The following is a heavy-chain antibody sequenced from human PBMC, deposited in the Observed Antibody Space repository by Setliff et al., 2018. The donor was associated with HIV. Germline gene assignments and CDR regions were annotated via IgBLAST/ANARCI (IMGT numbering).Heavy chain of an antibody. V-gene: IGHV3-23*01. CDR1: GLGYTFYNYA. D-gene: IGHD3-3*02. J-gene: IGHJ4*02. CDR2: ISGSGGRT. Sequence: PGGSLSLSCAASGLGYTFYNYAMTWVRQAPGKGLEWVSSISGSGGRTYYTDSVKGRFTISRDNSKDTVFLQMDSLRAEDTALYYCAKGIHFWSGYYDYWGQGTVVTVSS. CDR3: AKGIHFWSGYYDY.